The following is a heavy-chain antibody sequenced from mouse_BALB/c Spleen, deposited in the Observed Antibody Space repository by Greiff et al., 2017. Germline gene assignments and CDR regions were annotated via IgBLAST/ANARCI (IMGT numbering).Heavy chain of an antibody. V-gene: IGHV1-85*01. D-gene: IGHD1-1*01. CDR1: GYTFTSYD. Sequence: VQLQQSGAELVKPGASVKLSCKASGYTFTSYDINWVRQRPEQGLEWIGWIFPGDGSTKYNEKFKGKATLTTDKSSSTAYMQLSRLTSEDSAVYFCARSSHIPTVVTPYWYFDVWGAETTVTVSS. J-gene: IGHJ1*01. CDR3: ARSSHIPTVVTPYWYFDV. CDR2: IFPGDGST.